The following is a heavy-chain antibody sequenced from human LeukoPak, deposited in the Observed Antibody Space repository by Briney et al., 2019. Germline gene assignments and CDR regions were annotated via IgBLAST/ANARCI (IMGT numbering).Heavy chain of an antibody. CDR2: ISSSGSTI. J-gene: IGHJ5*02. D-gene: IGHD6-13*01. V-gene: IGHV3-48*04. CDR1: GFTFSSYG. Sequence: GGSLRLSCAPSGFTFSSYGMHWIRQAPGRGLEWVSYISSSGSTIYYADSVKGRFAISRDNAKNSLYLQMNSLRAEDTAVYYCAREEAAAGISWFDPWGQGTLVTVSS. CDR3: AREEAAAGISWFDP.